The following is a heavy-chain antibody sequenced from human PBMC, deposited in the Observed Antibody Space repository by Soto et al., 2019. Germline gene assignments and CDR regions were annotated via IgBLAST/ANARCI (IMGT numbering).Heavy chain of an antibody. V-gene: IGHV1-3*01. CDR1: GYTFTSYA. D-gene: IGHD2-15*01. CDR3: ASCSGGSCYGQFDY. CDR2: INAGNGNT. J-gene: IGHJ4*02. Sequence: QVQLVQSGAEVKKPGASVKVSCKASGYTFTSYAMNWVRQAPGQRLEWMGWINAGNGNTKYSQKFQGRVTITRDTSASTAYMELSSLRSEDTAVYYCASCSGGSCYGQFDYWGQGTLVTVSS.